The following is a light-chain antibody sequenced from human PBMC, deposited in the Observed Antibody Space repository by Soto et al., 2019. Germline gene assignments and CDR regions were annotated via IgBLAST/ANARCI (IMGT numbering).Light chain of an antibody. V-gene: IGLV2-14*01. CDR3: SSYTSSSTLVV. Sequence: QSALTQPASVSRSPGQSITISCTGTSSDVGGYNYVSWYQQHPGKAPKLMIYDVSNRPSGVSNRFSGSKSGNTASLTISGLQAEDEADYYCSSYTSSSTLVVFGGGTKVTVL. CDR2: DVS. CDR1: SSDVGGYNY. J-gene: IGLJ2*01.